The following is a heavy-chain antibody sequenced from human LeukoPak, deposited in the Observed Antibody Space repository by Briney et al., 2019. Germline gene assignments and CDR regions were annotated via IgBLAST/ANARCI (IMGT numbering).Heavy chain of an antibody. J-gene: IGHJ4*02. CDR2: IDSDGSST. V-gene: IGHV3-74*01. CDR3: ARGWIQLWPYDF. D-gene: IGHD5-18*01. CDR1: GFTFSSYW. Sequence: GGSLRLSCAASGFTFSSYWMHWVRQAPGKRLVWVSRIDSDGSSTSYADSVRGRFTISRDNAKNTLYLQMNSLRAEDTAVYYCARGWIQLWPYDFWGQGTLVTVSS.